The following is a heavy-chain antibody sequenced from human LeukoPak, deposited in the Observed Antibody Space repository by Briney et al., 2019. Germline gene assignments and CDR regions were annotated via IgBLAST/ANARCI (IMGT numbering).Heavy chain of an antibody. CDR3: ASGSLGSYFEY. J-gene: IGHJ4*02. D-gene: IGHD1-26*01. CDR2: MSGSSISI. CDR1: GFTFSTYN. Sequence: GGSLRLSCAASGFTFSTYNMNWVRQAPGKGLEWVSYMSGSSISIYYADSVKGRFTISRDNAKNSLYLQMSSLRAEDTAVYYCASGSLGSYFEYWGQGALVTVSS. V-gene: IGHV3-48*04.